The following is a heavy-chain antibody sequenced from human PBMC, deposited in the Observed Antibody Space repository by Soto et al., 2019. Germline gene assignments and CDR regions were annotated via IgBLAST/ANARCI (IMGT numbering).Heavy chain of an antibody. V-gene: IGHV1-69*01. CDR3: ARGEDSGSYPRY. Sequence: QVQLVQSGAEVKKPGSSVKVSCKASGGTFSSYAISWVRQAPGQGLEWMGGIIPIFGTANYAQKFEGRVTITADESTSTAYMEVSSMRSEDTAVYYWARGEDSGSYPRYWGKGPLVTVSS. CDR1: GGTFSSYA. CDR2: IIPIFGTA. D-gene: IGHD1-26*01. J-gene: IGHJ4*02.